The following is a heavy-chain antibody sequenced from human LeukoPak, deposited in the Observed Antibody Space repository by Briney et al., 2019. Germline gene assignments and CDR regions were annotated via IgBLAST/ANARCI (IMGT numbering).Heavy chain of an antibody. J-gene: IGHJ6*03. V-gene: IGHV3-7*01. CDR2: IKEDGSEK. CDR1: GISLSRYW. Sequence: GGSLRLSCAASGISLSRYWMSWVRQAPGKGLEWVANIKEDGSEKYYVDSAKGRFTISRDNAKNSLYLQMNSLRAEDTAVYYCARDTYYYYMDVWGKGTTVTISS. CDR3: ARDTYYYYMDV.